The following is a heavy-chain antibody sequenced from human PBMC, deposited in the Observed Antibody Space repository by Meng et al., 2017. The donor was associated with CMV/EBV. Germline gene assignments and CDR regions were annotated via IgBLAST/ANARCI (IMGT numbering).Heavy chain of an antibody. V-gene: IGHV4-34*01. J-gene: IGHJ5*02. Sequence: QGQVEQWGAGVSKPAATLFLSCAVYGGSFSDYYWSWLRQPPGKGLEWIGKINHSGSTNYTPSLKSRVTISVDTSKNQFSLKLSSVTAADTAVYYCARGGNWFDPWGQGTLVTVSS. CDR1: GGSFSDYY. CDR3: ARGGNWFDP. CDR2: INHSGST.